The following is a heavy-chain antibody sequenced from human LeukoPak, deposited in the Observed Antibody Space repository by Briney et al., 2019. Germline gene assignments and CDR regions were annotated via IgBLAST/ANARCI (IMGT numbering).Heavy chain of an antibody. CDR2: INYGGTT. CDR3: ARYVVYGSGKYYFDY. V-gene: IGHV4-39*01. Sequence: SETLSLTCTVSGDSISSSDYYWSWIRQPPGKELEWIASINYGGTTYYNPSLKSRVTISVDTSKNQFSLRLSSVTAADTAVYLCARYVVYGSGKYYFDYWGQGTLVTVSS. D-gene: IGHD3-10*01. J-gene: IGHJ4*02. CDR1: GDSISSSDYY.